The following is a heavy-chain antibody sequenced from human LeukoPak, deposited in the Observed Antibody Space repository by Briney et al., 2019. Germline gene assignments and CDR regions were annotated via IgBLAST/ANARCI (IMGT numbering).Heavy chain of an antibody. J-gene: IGHJ5*02. V-gene: IGHV4-34*01. Sequence: SETLSLTCTVSGSSISGYYWSWIRQPPGKGLEWIGEINHSGSTNYNPSLKSRVTISVDTSKNQFSLKLSSVTAADTAVYYCAREGIPAAGRWFDPWGQGTLVTVSS. CDR1: GSSISGYY. CDR3: AREGIPAAGRWFDP. D-gene: IGHD6-13*01. CDR2: INHSGST.